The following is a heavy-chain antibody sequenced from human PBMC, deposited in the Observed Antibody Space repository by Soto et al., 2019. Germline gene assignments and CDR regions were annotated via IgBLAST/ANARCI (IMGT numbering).Heavy chain of an antibody. J-gene: IGHJ4*02. CDR1: GFTFSNYG. D-gene: IGHD1-26*01. V-gene: IGHV3-30*18. CDR3: AKDRVRREYSGSYYFDY. CDR2: ISYAESNK. Sequence: PGGSLRLSCAASGFTFSNYGMHWVRQAPGKGLEWVAVISYAESNKYYADSVKGRFTISRDNSKNTLYLQMNSLRAEDTAMYYCAKDRVRREYSGSYYFDYWGQGTLVTVSS.